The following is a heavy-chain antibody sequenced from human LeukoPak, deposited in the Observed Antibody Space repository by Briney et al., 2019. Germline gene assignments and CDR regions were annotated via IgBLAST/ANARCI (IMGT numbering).Heavy chain of an antibody. J-gene: IGHJ4*02. Sequence: GGSLRLSCAASGFSFSSYEMNWVRQAPGKGLEWLSYISGSGSTIYYADSVKGRFTISRDNTKNSLYLQMNSLRAEDTAVYCCARELSGSSFGDYWGQGTLVTVSS. CDR2: ISGSGSTI. CDR1: GFSFSSYE. D-gene: IGHD3-10*01. V-gene: IGHV3-48*03. CDR3: ARELSGSSFGDY.